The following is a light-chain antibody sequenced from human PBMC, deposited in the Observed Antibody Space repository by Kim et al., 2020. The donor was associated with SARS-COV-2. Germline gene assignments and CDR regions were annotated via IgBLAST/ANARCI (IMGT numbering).Light chain of an antibody. J-gene: IGLJ1*01. V-gene: IGLV3-21*04. CDR1: DIGGKS. CDR2: SDS. Sequence: APGETASITCGGNDIGGKSVHWYQQRPGQAPVLVIYSDSDRPSGIPERFSGSNSVNTATLTISSVEAGDEADYYCQVWDTRSDHYVFGPGTKVTV. CDR3: QVWDTRSDHYV.